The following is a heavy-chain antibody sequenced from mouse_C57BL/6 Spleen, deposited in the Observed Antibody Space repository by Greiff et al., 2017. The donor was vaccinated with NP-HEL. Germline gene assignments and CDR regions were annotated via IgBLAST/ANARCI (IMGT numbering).Heavy chain of an antibody. CDR3: ARNYYGSSSAWFAY. J-gene: IGHJ3*01. Sequence: EVQLQQSGPELVKPGASVKIPCKASGYTFTDYNMDWVKQSHGKSLEWIGDINPNNGGTIYNQKFKGKATLTVDKSSSTAYMELRSLTSEDTAVYYCARNYYGSSSAWFAYWGQGTLVTVSA. D-gene: IGHD1-1*01. CDR1: GYTFTDYN. V-gene: IGHV1-18*01. CDR2: INPNNGGT.